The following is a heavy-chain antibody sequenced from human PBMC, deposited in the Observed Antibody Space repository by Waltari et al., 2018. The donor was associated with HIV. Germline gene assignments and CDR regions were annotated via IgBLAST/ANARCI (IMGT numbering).Heavy chain of an antibody. CDR3: ARLQWATQNLDF. D-gene: IGHD6-19*01. CDR1: GFTFSRSW. Sequence: EVQLVESGGGSVQPGGSLRLSCTVSGFTFSRSWMTLVRQAPGRGQEWVANIKEDGSERSYVESVKGRFIISRDNAKNSLFLQMYGLGAEDTGVYYCARLQWATQNLDFWGQGTLVTVSS. CDR2: IKEDGSER. J-gene: IGHJ4*02. V-gene: IGHV3-7*01.